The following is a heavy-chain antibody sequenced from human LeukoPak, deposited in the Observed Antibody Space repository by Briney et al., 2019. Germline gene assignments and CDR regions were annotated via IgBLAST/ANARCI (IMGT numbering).Heavy chain of an antibody. Sequence: GRSLRLSCAASGFTFSSYAMHWVRQAPGKGLEWVAVISYDGSNKYYADSVKGRFTLSRDNAKNSLYLQMNSLRAEDTAVYYCARGLTTSPGIDYWGQGTLVTVSS. V-gene: IGHV3-30*04. J-gene: IGHJ4*02. CDR3: ARGLTTSPGIDY. CDR2: ISYDGSNK. D-gene: IGHD3-9*01. CDR1: GFTFSSYA.